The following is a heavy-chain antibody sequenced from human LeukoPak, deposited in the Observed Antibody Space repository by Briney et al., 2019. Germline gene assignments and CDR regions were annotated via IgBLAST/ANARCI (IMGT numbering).Heavy chain of an antibody. D-gene: IGHD2-2*01. CDR2: ISSSSNYI. CDR3: AREDTSCCPIDP. V-gene: IGHV3-21*04. Sequence: GGSLRLSCAASGFTFSYYSMNWVRQAPGKGLEWVSSISSSSNYIYYADSVKGRFTISRDNAKNSLYLQMNSLRAEDTAVYYCAREDTSCCPIDPWGQGTLVTVSS. J-gene: IGHJ5*02. CDR1: GFTFSYYS.